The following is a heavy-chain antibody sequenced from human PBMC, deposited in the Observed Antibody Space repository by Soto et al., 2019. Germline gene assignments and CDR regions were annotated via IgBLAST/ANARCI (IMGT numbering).Heavy chain of an antibody. D-gene: IGHD5-12*01. CDR3: ARDRNSGYDC. CDR2: IIPIFGTA. V-gene: IGHV1-69*13. J-gene: IGHJ4*02. CDR1: GGTFSSYA. Sequence: GASVKVSCKASGGTFSSYAISWVRQAPGLGLEWMGGIIPIFGTANYAQKFQGRVTITADESTSTAYMELSSLRSEDTAVYYCARDRNSGYDCWGQGTLVTVSS.